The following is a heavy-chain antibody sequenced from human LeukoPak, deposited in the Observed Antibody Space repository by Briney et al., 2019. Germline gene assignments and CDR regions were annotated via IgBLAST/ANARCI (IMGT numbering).Heavy chain of an antibody. J-gene: IGHJ4*02. CDR2: INPNSGGT. CDR3: ARVGERSGWQWLSSYYFDY. CDR1: GYTFTGYY. Sequence: ASVKVSCKASGYTFTGYYMHWVRQAPGQGLEWMGWINPNSGGTNYAQKFQGRVTMTRDTSISTAYMELSRLRSDDTAVYYCARVGERSGWQWLSSYYFDYWGQGTLVTVSS. V-gene: IGHV1-2*02. D-gene: IGHD6-19*01.